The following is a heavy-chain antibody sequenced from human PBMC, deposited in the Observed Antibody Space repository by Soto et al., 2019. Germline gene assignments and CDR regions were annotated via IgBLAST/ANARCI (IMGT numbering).Heavy chain of an antibody. CDR2: VSPPFRTS. J-gene: IGHJ6*02. V-gene: IGHV1-69*01. D-gene: IGHD3-10*01. Sequence: QVQLVQSGAEVKKPGSSVKVSCKTSGVSFNNNGIGWVRQAPGHGLEGRGGVSPPFRTSNYARKFQGRISITADASTGTVNMELSSLTSEDTAQYYCARVLYYGSGSYSPYGMDVWGQGTTVTVSS. CDR3: ARVLYYGSGSYSPYGMDV. CDR1: GVSFNNNG.